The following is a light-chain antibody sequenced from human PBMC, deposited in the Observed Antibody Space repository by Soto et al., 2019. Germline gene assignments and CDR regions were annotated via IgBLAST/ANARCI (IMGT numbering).Light chain of an antibody. CDR3: CSYARPTFYA. V-gene: IGLV2-23*02. Sequence: QSALTQPASVSGSPGQSITISCTGTISDLGTYNYVSWYQQHPGKAPKLIIYEVNERPSGVSNRFSGSKSGNTASLTISGLQAEDEADYYCCSYARPTFYAFATGTKVTVL. CDR1: ISDLGTYNY. CDR2: EVN. J-gene: IGLJ1*01.